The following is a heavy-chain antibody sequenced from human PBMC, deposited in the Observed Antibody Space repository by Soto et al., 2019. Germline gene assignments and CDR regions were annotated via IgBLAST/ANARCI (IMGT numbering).Heavy chain of an antibody. CDR1: GFTFSDYY. CDR3: ARVVAATSSFDP. D-gene: IGHD2-15*01. V-gene: IGHV3-11*06. J-gene: IGHJ5*02. Sequence: QVQLVESGGGLVKPGGSLRLSCAASGFTFSDYYMSWIRQAPGKGLEWVSYISSSSSYTNYADSVKGRFTISRDNAKNSLYLQMNSLRAEDTAVYYCARVVAATSSFDPWGQGTLVTVSS. CDR2: ISSSSSYT.